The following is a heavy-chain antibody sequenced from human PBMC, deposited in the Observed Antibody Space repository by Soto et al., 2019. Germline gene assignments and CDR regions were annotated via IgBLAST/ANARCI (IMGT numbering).Heavy chain of an antibody. Sequence: SETLSLTCAVYGGSFSGYYWCWIRQPPGKGLEWIGEINHSGSTNYNPSLKSRVTISVDTSKNQFSLKLSSVTAADTAVYYCARGGVAAAPHYWGQGTLVTVSS. CDR2: INHSGST. CDR1: GGSFSGYY. J-gene: IGHJ4*02. D-gene: IGHD6-13*01. CDR3: ARGGVAAAPHY. V-gene: IGHV4-34*01.